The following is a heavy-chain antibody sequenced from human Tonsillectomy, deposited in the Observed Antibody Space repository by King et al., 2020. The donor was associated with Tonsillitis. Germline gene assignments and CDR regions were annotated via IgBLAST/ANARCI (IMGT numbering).Heavy chain of an antibody. CDR2: IANDASYE. CDR1: GFTFSNYG. Sequence: QLVQSGGGVVQPGRSLRLSCAASGFTFSNYGMHWVRQAPGKGLEWVALIANDASYENYADSVKGRFAISRDNSKNTLYLEMNSLRVEDTAVYYCAKDGIGLSALYFSLWGRGTLVTVSS. V-gene: IGHV3-30*18. D-gene: IGHD3-16*01. J-gene: IGHJ2*01. CDR3: AKDGIGLSALYFSL.